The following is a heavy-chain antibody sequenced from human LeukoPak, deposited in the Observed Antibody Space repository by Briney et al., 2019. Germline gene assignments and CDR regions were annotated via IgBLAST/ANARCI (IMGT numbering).Heavy chain of an antibody. Sequence: PPQTLSPTCAVSGGSFSGYNWGLVRQPPRKRVGWIGSIYHSGSTYYNPSLKSRVTISVDTSKNQFSLQLTSVTAADTAVYYCARSSGYMSYWGQGTLVTVSS. CDR2: IYHSGST. CDR3: ARSSGYMSY. D-gene: IGHD3-22*01. V-gene: IGHV4-38-2*01. J-gene: IGHJ4*02. CDR1: GGSFSGYN.